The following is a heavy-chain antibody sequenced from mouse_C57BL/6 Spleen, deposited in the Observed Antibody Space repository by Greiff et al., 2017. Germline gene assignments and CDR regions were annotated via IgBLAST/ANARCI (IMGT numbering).Heavy chain of an antibody. CDR1: GYSFTGYY. D-gene: IGHD1-1*01. CDR3: AREPYYYGSSRGFDY. Sequence: VQLQQSGPELVKPGASVKISCKASGYSFTGYYMNWVKQSPEKSLEWIGEINPSTGGTTYNQKFKAKATLTVDKSSSTAYMQLKSLTSEDSAVYYCAREPYYYGSSRGFDYWGQGTTLTVSS. CDR2: INPSTGGT. J-gene: IGHJ2*01. V-gene: IGHV1-42*01.